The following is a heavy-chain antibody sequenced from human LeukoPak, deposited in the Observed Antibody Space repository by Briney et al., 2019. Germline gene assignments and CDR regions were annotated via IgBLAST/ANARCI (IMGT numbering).Heavy chain of an antibody. V-gene: IGHV1-69*04. CDR1: GGTFSSYA. CDR2: IIPILGIA. J-gene: IGHJ6*03. CDR3: VVKQWLADAGESYYYYYYMDV. D-gene: IGHD6-19*01. Sequence: GSSVKVSCKASGGTFSSYAISWVRQAPGQGLEWMGRIIPILGIANYAQKFRGRVTITADKSTSTAYMELSSLRSEDTAVYYCVVKQWLADAGESYYYYYYMDVWGKGTTVTVSS.